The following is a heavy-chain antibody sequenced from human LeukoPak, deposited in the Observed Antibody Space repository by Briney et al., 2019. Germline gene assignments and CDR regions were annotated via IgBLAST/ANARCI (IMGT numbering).Heavy chain of an antibody. Sequence: GGSLRLSCAASGFTFSSYAMSWVRQAPGKGLEWVSGISGSGGTTYYADSVKGRFSISRDNSKNTLYLQMNSLRAEDTALYYCAKDPYSGSYFDYWGQGTLVTVSS. CDR3: AKDPYSGSYFDY. CDR2: ISGSGGTT. CDR1: GFTFSSYA. J-gene: IGHJ4*02. V-gene: IGHV3-23*01. D-gene: IGHD1-26*01.